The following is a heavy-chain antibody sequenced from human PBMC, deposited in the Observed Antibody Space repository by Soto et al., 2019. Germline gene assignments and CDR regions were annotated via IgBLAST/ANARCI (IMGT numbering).Heavy chain of an antibody. CDR3: ARAQVFYFDSSGDPF. Sequence: EVQLVESGGGLVKSGRSLTLSCTGSGFTFGGYAMSWFRQAPGKGLEWVGFIRSKTNGGTTEYAASVKGRFTISRDDSKSIAYLQMNSLKTEDTAVYYCARAQVFYFDSSGDPFWGQGTLVTVSS. D-gene: IGHD3-22*01. CDR2: IRSKTNGGTT. CDR1: GFTFGGYA. V-gene: IGHV3-49*05. J-gene: IGHJ4*02.